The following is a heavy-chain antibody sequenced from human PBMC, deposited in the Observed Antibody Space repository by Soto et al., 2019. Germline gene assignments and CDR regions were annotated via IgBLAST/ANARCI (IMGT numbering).Heavy chain of an antibody. CDR1: GGSIRSGGYS. CDR2: IYYSGST. Sequence: QVQLQESGPGLVKPSQTLSLTCTVSGGSIRSGGYSSSWIRQHPGKGLECIGYIYYSGSTYYNPSLKSRVTISVDTSKNQFSLKRSSVTAADTAVYYCARSSQSTVTTFAYWGQGTLVTVS. CDR3: ARSSQSTVTTFAY. D-gene: IGHD4-17*01. J-gene: IGHJ4*02. V-gene: IGHV4-31*03.